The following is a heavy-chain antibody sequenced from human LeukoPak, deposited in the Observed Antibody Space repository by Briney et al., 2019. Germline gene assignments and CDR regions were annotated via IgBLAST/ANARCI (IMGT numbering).Heavy chain of an antibody. CDR2: IYYSGST. D-gene: IGHD3-22*01. CDR3: ARDRAYYYDSSGYYPYWYFDL. V-gene: IGHV4-30-4*01. Sequence: PSETLSLTCTVSGGSISSGDYYWSWIRQPPGKGLEWIGYIYYSGSTYYNPSLKSRVTISVDTSKNQFSLKLSSVTAADTAVYYCARDRAYYYDSSGYYPYWYFDLWGRGTLVTVSS. J-gene: IGHJ2*01. CDR1: GGSISSGDYY.